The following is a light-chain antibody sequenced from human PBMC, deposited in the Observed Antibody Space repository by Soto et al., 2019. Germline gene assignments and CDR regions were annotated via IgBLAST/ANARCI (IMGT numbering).Light chain of an antibody. J-gene: IGLJ2*01. CDR2: DVS. CDR3: SSYTSSSIVV. CDR1: SGDVGGYNY. V-gene: IGLV2-14*03. Sequence: QSALTQPASVSGSPGQSITISCTGTSGDVGGYNYVSWYQQHPGKAPKLMIYDVSNRPSGVSNRFSGSKSGNTASLTISGLQAEHEADYYCSSYTSSSIVVFGGGTKVTVL.